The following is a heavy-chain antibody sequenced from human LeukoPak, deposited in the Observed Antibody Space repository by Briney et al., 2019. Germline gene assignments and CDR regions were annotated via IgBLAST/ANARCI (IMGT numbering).Heavy chain of an antibody. D-gene: IGHD6-6*01. Sequence: SETLSLTCTVSGGSISSYYWSWIRQPAGKGLEWIGRIYTSGSTNYNPSLKSQVTMSVDTSKNQFSLKLSSVTAADTAVYYCARVGAARGDYYYYYMDVWGKGTTVTVSS. CDR1: GGSISSYY. J-gene: IGHJ6*03. CDR3: ARVGAARGDYYYYYMDV. CDR2: IYTSGST. V-gene: IGHV4-4*07.